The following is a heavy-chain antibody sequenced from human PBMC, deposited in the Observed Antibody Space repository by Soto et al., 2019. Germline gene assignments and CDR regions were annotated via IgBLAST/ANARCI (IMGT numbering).Heavy chain of an antibody. CDR1: GFTFRNYA. CDR3: ARPWGQLSTYYYGMDT. CDR2: ISYDGDNK. J-gene: IGHJ6*02. V-gene: IGHV3-30-3*01. Sequence: GGSLRLSCAASGFTFRNYAMHWVRQAPGKGLEWVATISYDGDNKYYTDSVKGPFTTSRDNSKNTLYLQMNSLRPEDTAVYYCARPWGQLSTYYYGMDTWDQGTTVTVSS. D-gene: IGHD3-16*01.